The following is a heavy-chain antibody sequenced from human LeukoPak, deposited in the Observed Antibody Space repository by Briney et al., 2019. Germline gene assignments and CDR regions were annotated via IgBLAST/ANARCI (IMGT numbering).Heavy chain of an antibody. CDR1: GFTVTSKY. CDR3: VRDLILVWTPGDDFDF. V-gene: IGHV3-74*01. Sequence: GGSLRLSCAASGFTVTSKYMSWVRQAPGKGLEWVSRINEDATTITYADSVKGRFIISRDNSKKSLYLQMNNLRAEDTAVYYCVRDLILVWTPGDDFDFWGQGTLVIVSS. J-gene: IGHJ4*02. D-gene: IGHD3-16*01. CDR2: INEDATTI.